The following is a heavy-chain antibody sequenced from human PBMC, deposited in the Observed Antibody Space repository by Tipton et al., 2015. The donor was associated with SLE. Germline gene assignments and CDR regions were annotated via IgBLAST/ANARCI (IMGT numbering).Heavy chain of an antibody. CDR1: GFTFSTYW. Sequence: GSLRLSCEASGFTFSTYWMSWVRQAPGKGLECVANIKQDGSEKYYVDSVKGRFAISRDNAKNSLDLQMNGLRAEDTAVYYCARGGSRHFSDWGQGTLVTVSS. V-gene: IGHV3-7*01. D-gene: IGHD3-9*01. CDR2: IKQDGSEK. J-gene: IGHJ4*02. CDR3: ARGGSRHFSD.